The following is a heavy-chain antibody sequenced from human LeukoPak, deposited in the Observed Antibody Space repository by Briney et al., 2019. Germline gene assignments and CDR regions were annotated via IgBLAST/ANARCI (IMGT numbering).Heavy chain of an antibody. CDR3: AKDRRGSDSTIDY. CDR2: ISGSGGST. D-gene: IGHD1-26*01. Sequence: GGSLRLSCAASGFTFSSYAMSWVRQAPGKGLEWVSAISGSGGSTYYADSVKGRFTISRDNSRNTLYLQMNSLRAEDTAVYYCAKDRRGSDSTIDYWGQGTLVTVSS. J-gene: IGHJ4*02. CDR1: GFTFSSYA. V-gene: IGHV3-23*01.